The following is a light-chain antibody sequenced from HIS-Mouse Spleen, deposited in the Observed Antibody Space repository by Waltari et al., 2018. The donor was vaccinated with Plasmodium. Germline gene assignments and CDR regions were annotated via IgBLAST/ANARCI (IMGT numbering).Light chain of an antibody. CDR2: EVS. CDR3: SSYAGSNNLV. Sequence: QSALTQPPSASGSPGQSVTISCTGPSSDVGGYYYVSWYQQPPGIAPNLLIYEVSERPSGVPDRFSGSKSGNTASLTGAGLQAEDEADYYCSSYAGSNNLVFGTGTKVTVL. CDR1: SSDVGGYYY. J-gene: IGLJ1*01. V-gene: IGLV2-8*01.